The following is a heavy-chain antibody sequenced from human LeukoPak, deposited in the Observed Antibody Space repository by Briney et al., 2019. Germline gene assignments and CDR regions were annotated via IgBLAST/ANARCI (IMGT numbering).Heavy chain of an antibody. CDR3: VRVPY. Sequence: PGGSLRLSRAASGFTFSGYYMSWMRQAPGKGLEWISYISSDGSIVYYADSVKGRFTISRDNAKSLLYLQMDTVRAEDTAVYYCVRVPYWGQGSLVIVSS. CDR2: ISSDGSIV. J-gene: IGHJ4*02. D-gene: IGHD5/OR15-5a*01. V-gene: IGHV3-11*01. CDR1: GFTFSGYY.